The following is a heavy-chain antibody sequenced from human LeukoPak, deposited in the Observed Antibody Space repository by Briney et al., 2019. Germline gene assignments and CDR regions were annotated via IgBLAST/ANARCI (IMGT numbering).Heavy chain of an antibody. CDR1: GFTFRTYW. D-gene: IGHD3-22*01. V-gene: IGHV3-7*03. Sequence: GGSLRLSCAASGFTFRTYWMSWARQAPGKGLEWVANIKEDGSEKYYVDSVKGRFTISRDNAENSLYLQMNSLRAEDTAVYYCAKDLSDYYRDYWGQGTLVTVSS. J-gene: IGHJ4*02. CDR2: IKEDGSEK. CDR3: AKDLSDYYRDY.